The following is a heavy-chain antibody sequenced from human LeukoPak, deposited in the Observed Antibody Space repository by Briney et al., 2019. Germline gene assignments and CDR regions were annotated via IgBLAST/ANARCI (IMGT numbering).Heavy chain of an antibody. CDR2: ISGSGGST. J-gene: IGHJ4*02. Sequence: GGSLRLSCAASGFTFSSYAMSWVRQAPGKGLEWVSAISGSGGSTYYADSVKARFTISRDNSKNTLYLQMNSPRAEDTAVYYCAKVPHPHTYCGGDCYFDYWGQGTLVTVSS. V-gene: IGHV3-23*01. CDR3: AKVPHPHTYCGGDCYFDY. D-gene: IGHD2-21*02. CDR1: GFTFSSYA.